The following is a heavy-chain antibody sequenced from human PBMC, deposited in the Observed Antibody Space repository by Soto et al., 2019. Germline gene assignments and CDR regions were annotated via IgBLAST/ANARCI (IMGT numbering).Heavy chain of an antibody. D-gene: IGHD3-10*01. Sequence: ASVKVSCKASGYTFTSYDINWVRQATGQGLEWMGWMNPNSGNTGYAQKFRGRVTMTRNTSISTAYMELSSLRSEDTAVYYCARARITMGRGVIPGPGNWFDPWGQGTLVTVSS. CDR2: MNPNSGNT. J-gene: IGHJ5*02. V-gene: IGHV1-8*01. CDR1: GYTFTSYD. CDR3: ARARITMGRGVIPGPGNWFDP.